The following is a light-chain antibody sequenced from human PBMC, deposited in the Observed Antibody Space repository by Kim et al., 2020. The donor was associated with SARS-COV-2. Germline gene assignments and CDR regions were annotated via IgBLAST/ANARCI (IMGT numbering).Light chain of an antibody. CDR2: EVT. J-gene: IGLJ1*01. Sequence: GLPGRSSTSSCTGTSSQLVSWYQQHPGKAPMFIIYEVTQRPSGVPDRFSGSRSGNTASLTISGLQAEDEADYYCRSYTGPSTVYVFGTGTKVTVL. V-gene: IGLV2-11*03. CDR1: SSQL. CDR3: RSYTGPSTVYV.